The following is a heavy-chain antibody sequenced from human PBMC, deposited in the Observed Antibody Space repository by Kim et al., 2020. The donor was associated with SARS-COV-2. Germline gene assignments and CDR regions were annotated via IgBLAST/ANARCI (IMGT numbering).Heavy chain of an antibody. CDR1: GFTFSSYE. CDR2: ISHSSSTI. Sequence: GGSLRLSCAASGFTFSSYEMNWVRQAPGKGLEWVSYISHSSSTIYYADSVKGRFTISRDNAKNSLYLQMNSLRAEDTAVYYCARLELEQPGIWGQGTLVTVSS. J-gene: IGHJ4*02. V-gene: IGHV3-48*03. D-gene: IGHD1-1*01. CDR3: ARLELEQPGI.